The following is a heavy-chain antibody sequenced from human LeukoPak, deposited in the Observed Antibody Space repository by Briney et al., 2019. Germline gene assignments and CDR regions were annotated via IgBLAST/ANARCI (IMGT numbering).Heavy chain of an antibody. D-gene: IGHD2-2*01. Sequence: IPSETLSLTCTVSGGSISSYYWSWIRQPPGKGLEWIGYIYYSGSTNYNPSLKSRVTILVDTSKNQFSLKLSSVTAADTAVYYCARRIGVPAAYFDYWGQGTLVTVSS. CDR3: ARRIGVPAAYFDY. CDR2: IYYSGST. V-gene: IGHV4-59*01. CDR1: GGSISSYY. J-gene: IGHJ4*02.